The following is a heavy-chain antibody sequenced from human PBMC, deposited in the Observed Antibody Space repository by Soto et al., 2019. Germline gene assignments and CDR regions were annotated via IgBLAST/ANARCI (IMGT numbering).Heavy chain of an antibody. J-gene: IGHJ4*02. CDR1: ICSIVSYY. V-gene: IGHV4-59*08. CDR2: IYYSGST. D-gene: IGHD6-19*01. CDR3: ARHVQWLVTFDY. Sequence: SGTLSLTCPFFICSIVSYYWSWFRQPPGKGLEWIGYIYYSGSTNYNPSLKSRVTISVDTSKNQFSLKLSSVTAADTAVYYCARHVQWLVTFDYWGQGTLVTVS.